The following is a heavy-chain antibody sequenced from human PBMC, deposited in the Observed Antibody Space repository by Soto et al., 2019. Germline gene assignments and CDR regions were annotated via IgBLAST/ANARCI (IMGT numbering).Heavy chain of an antibody. D-gene: IGHD3-16*01. J-gene: IGHJ4*02. CDR1: GFTFSGYG. Sequence: PGGSLRLSCTASGFTFSGYGTNWVRQAPGKGLEWVGLIRSKAYSRTTEYAASVRGRFTISRDDSRSIAYLQMDSLKAEDTAVYFCTGGNLLRGELLPALLDHWGQGTLVTVSS. CDR2: IRSKAYSRTT. CDR3: TGGNLLRGELLPALLDH. V-gene: IGHV3-49*04.